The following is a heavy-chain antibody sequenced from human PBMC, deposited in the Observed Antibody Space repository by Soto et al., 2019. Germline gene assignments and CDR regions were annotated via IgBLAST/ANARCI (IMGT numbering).Heavy chain of an antibody. CDR2: IRSSSSTI. J-gene: IGHJ6*02. V-gene: IGHV3-48*02. Sequence: GSLRLSCAASGFTFSSYGMHWVRQAPGKGLEWVSYIRSSSSTIYYADSVKGRFTISRDNAKNSLYLQMNSLRDEDTAVYYCARDKYSSSSGYGMDVWGQGTTVTVSS. D-gene: IGHD6-6*01. CDR1: GFTFSSYG. CDR3: ARDKYSSSSGYGMDV.